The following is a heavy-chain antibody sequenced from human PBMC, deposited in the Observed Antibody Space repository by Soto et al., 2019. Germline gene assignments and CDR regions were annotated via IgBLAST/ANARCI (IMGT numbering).Heavy chain of an antibody. CDR3: ARGGRIVDTGIGYYYYHAMDV. D-gene: IGHD5-18*01. V-gene: IGHV1-46*01. CDR2: FNPTGDTA. J-gene: IGHJ6*02. CDR1: GYTFTSYY. Sequence: ASVKVSCKASGYTFTSYYIHWVRQAPGQGLEWMGIFNPTGDTASYAQKLQGRVTMTRGTSAGTAYMELGSLRSEDTAVYYCARGGRIVDTGIGYYYYHAMDVWGQGTTVTVSS.